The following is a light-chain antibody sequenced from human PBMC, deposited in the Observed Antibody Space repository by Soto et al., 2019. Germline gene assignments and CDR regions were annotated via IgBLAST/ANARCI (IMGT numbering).Light chain of an antibody. V-gene: IGLV2-14*01. Sequence: QSVLTQPASVSGSPGQSVTISCTGTSSDVGGYNYVSWYQQYPGKAPKVMIYEVTNRPSGVSNRFSGSKSGNTASLTISGLQAEDEADYYCSSYTSSNTLIFGGGTKLTV. CDR3: SSYTSSNTLI. CDR1: SSDVGGYNY. J-gene: IGLJ2*01. CDR2: EVT.